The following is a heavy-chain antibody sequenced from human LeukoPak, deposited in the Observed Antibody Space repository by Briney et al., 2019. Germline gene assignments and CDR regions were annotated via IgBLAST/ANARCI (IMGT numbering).Heavy chain of an antibody. D-gene: IGHD6-13*01. CDR1: GFTFSSYS. CDR3: AKDLERTITYSSSWLHYYGMDV. Sequence: GGSLRLSCAASGFTFSSYSMNWVRQAPGKGLEWVSSISSSSSYIYYADSVKGRFTISRDNSKNTLYLQMNSLRAEDTAVYYCAKDLERTITYSSSWLHYYGMDVWGQGTTVTVSS. V-gene: IGHV3-21*01. CDR2: ISSSSSYI. J-gene: IGHJ6*02.